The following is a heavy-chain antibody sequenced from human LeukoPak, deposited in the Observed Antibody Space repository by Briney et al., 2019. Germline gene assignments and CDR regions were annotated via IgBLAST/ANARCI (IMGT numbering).Heavy chain of an antibody. Sequence: SETLSLTCTVSGGSISRYYWSWIRQPPGKGLEWIGYIYYTGSANYNPSLKSRVTISIDTSMNQFSPKVNSVTAADTAVYYCARGGTSALEWFGPWGQGTLVTVSS. J-gene: IGHJ5*02. D-gene: IGHD3-3*01. V-gene: IGHV4-59*01. CDR3: ARGGTSALEWFGP. CDR1: GGSISRYY. CDR2: IYYTGSA.